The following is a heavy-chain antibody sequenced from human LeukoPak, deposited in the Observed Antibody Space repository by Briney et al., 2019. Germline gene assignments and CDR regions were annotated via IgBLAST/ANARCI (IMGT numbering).Heavy chain of an antibody. J-gene: IGHJ4*02. CDR2: IYSGGST. D-gene: IGHD1-26*01. Sequence: GGSLRLSCAASGFTVSSNYMSWVRQAPGKGLEWVSVIYSGGSTYYADSVKGRFTISRDNSKNTLYLQMNSLRAEDTAVYYCAKDSGSYPLGYWGQGTLVTVSS. CDR1: GFTVSSNY. V-gene: IGHV3-53*01. CDR3: AKDSGSYPLGY.